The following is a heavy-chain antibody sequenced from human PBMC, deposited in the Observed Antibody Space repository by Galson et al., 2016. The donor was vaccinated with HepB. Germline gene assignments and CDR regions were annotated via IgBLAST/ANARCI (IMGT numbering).Heavy chain of an antibody. CDR3: ARVGFDCDSTTCSDYFDY. CDR2: INNDGTTT. V-gene: IGHV3-74*01. D-gene: IGHD2-2*01. J-gene: IGHJ4*02. Sequence: SLRLSCADSGFTFSDYWMHWVRQVPAKGLVWVSRINNDGTTTRYADSVKGRFTISRDNAKNTLYLQLNSLRAEDTAVYYCARVGFDCDSTTCSDYFDYWGQGTLVTVSS. CDR1: GFTFSDYW.